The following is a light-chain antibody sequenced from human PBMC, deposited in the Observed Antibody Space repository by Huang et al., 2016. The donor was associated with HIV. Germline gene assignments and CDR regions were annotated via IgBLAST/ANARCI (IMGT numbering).Light chain of an antibody. CDR1: QAIGSD. V-gene: IGKV1-6*02. Sequence: AIQVTQSPSSLSASVGDRVTITCRASQAIGSDLGWYQQKPGEAPQLLIYAASSLQTGVSSRFSGSGSYTDFALTISSLQPEYSATDYCLQDFDYPWIFGEGTKVEIK. J-gene: IGKJ1*01. CDR2: AAS. CDR3: LQDFDYPWI.